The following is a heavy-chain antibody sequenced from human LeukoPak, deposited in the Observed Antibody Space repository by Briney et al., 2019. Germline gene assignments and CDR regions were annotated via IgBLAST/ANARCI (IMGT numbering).Heavy chain of an antibody. Sequence: ASVTVSCKASGYTFTGYYMHWVRQAPGQGLEWMGWINPNSGGTNYAQKFQGRVTMTRDTSISTAYMELSRLRSDDTAVYYCARVFGSAAADALKNWFDPWGQGTLVTVSS. V-gene: IGHV1-2*02. CDR3: ARVFGSAAADALKNWFDP. CDR2: INPNSGGT. D-gene: IGHD6-13*01. CDR1: GYTFTGYY. J-gene: IGHJ5*02.